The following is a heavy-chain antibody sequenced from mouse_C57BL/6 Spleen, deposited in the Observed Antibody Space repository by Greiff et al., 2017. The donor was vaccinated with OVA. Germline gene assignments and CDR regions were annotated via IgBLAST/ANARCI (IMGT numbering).Heavy chain of an antibody. J-gene: IGHJ2*01. D-gene: IGHD4-1*01. CDR2: INPGSGGT. Sequence: QVHVKQSGAELVRPGTSVKVSCKASGYAFTNYLIEWVKQRPGQGLEWIGVINPGSGGTNYNEKFKGKATLTADKSSSTAYMQLSSLTSEDSVVYFCARRELGSFDYWGQGTTLTVSS. CDR1: GYAFTNYL. V-gene: IGHV1-54*01. CDR3: ARRELGSFDY.